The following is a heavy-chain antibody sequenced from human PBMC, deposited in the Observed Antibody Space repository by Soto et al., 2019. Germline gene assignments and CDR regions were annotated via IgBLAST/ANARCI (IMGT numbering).Heavy chain of an antibody. CDR1: GFSFSDYS. Sequence: EVQLVESGGGLVKPGGSLRLSCAASGFSFSDYSMNWVRQAPGKGLEWVSSISGSTSYIYYADSLKGRFTVSRDNAEKSLYLQMNSRRAEDTAVYYCARDGAFCSGTGCRDYYHYMDFWGKGTTVTVSS. D-gene: IGHD2-2*01. J-gene: IGHJ6*03. V-gene: IGHV3-21*01. CDR3: ARDGAFCSGTGCRDYYHYMDF. CDR2: ISGSTSYI.